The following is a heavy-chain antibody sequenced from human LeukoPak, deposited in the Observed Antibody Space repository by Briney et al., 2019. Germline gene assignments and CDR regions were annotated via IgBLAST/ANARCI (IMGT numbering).Heavy chain of an antibody. CDR1: GYTFTSYV. CDR2: INAGNGDT. V-gene: IGHV1-3*01. J-gene: IGHJ4*02. D-gene: IGHD6-19*01. CDR3: ARAPRSGWYWDY. Sequence: ASVKVSCKASGYTFTSYVVHWVRQTPGQGLEWMGWINAGNGDTKYSQSLQGRVTITRDASASTAYMEVSSLRSEDTTVYDCARAPRSGWYWDYWGQGTLVTVSS.